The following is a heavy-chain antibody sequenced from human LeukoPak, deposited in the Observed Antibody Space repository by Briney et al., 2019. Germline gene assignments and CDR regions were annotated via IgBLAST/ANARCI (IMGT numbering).Heavy chain of an antibody. Sequence: PGGSLRLSCAASGFTFSTYSMNWVRQAPGKGLEWVSAISGSGGSTYYADSVKGRFTISRDNSKNTLYLQMNSLRAEDTAVYYCAKGVVATAYYYYGMDVWGQGTTVTVSS. CDR3: AKGVVATAYYYYGMDV. CDR1: GFTFSTYS. J-gene: IGHJ6*02. CDR2: ISGSGGST. D-gene: IGHD2-15*01. V-gene: IGHV3-23*01.